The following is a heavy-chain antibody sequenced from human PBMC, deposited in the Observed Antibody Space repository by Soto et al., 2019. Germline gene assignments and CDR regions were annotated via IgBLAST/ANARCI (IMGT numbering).Heavy chain of an antibody. CDR1: GYTFMSYS. CDR3: ARDLAAAGPFDY. V-gene: IGHV1-18*01. Sequence: QVQLVQSGAEVKKPGASVKVSCKASGYTFMSYSISWVRQAPGQGLEWMGWINPYNGNTNYAQKLQGRVTMTTDTSTSTAYMELRSLRSDDTAVYYCARDLAAAGPFDYWGQGTLVTVSS. D-gene: IGHD6-13*01. J-gene: IGHJ4*02. CDR2: INPYNGNT.